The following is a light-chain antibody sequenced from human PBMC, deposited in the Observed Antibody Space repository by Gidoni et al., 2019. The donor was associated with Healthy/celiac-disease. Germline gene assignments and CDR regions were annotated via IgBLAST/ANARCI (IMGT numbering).Light chain of an antibody. J-gene: IGLJ2*01. CDR3: SSYTSSSTFHVV. V-gene: IGLV2-14*01. Sequence: QSALTQPASVSGSPGQSRTISCTGTSSDVGGYNYVSWYQQHPGKAPKLMIYDVSKRPSGVSNRFSGSKSGNTASLTISGLQAEDEADYYCSSYTSSSTFHVVFGGGTKLTVL. CDR1: SSDVGGYNY. CDR2: DVS.